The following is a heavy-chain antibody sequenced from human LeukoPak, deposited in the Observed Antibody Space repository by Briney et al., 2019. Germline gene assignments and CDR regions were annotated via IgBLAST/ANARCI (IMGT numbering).Heavy chain of an antibody. J-gene: IGHJ4*02. CDR3: ARGRGGGDWGYFDY. V-gene: IGHV4-59*01. CDR2: IYYSGST. CDR1: GGSISSYY. Sequence: PSETLSLICTVSGGSISSYYWSWIRQPPGKGLEWIGYIYYSGSTNYNPSLKSRVTISVDTSKNQFSLKLSSVTAADTAVYYCARGRGGGDWGYFDYWGQGTLVTVSS. D-gene: IGHD2-21*01.